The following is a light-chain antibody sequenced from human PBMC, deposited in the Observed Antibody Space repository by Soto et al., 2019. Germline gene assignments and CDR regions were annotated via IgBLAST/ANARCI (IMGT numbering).Light chain of an antibody. CDR3: CSYAGSITLYV. CDR2: EGN. V-gene: IGLV2-23*01. J-gene: IGLJ1*01. Sequence: QSAPTQPASVSGSPGQSITISCTGTSSDVGNYNLVSWYQQHPGKAPKLIIYEGNKRPSGVSNRFSGSKSGNMVSLTISGLQAEDEADYYCCSYAGSITLYVFGTGTKVTVL. CDR1: SSDVGNYNL.